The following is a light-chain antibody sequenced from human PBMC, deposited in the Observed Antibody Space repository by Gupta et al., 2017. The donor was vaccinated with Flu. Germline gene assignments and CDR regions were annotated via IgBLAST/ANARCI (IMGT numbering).Light chain of an antibody. J-gene: IGKJ1*01. Sequence: AIQMTQSPSSLSASVGDRVTITCRASHGIRNDLGWYQQKPGKAPKLLIYAASSLQSGVPSRFSGSGSGTDFTLTISSLQPEDFGTYYCLQDYNYPWTFGQGTKVEIK. CDR2: AAS. V-gene: IGKV1-6*01. CDR1: HGIRND. CDR3: LQDYNYPWT.